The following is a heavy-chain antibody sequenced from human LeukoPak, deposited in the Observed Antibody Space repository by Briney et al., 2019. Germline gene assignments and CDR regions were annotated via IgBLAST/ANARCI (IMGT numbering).Heavy chain of an antibody. J-gene: IGHJ4*02. D-gene: IGHD4-11*01. V-gene: IGHV3-66*04. CDR2: IDSSGST. CDR3: ARPSSRDYPYSFDY. Sequence: GGSLRLSCVASGFTASVNYMSWVRQAPGKGLEWVSVIDSSGSTYYADSVKGRFTISRDNSKNTLYLQMNSLRAEDTAVYYCARPSSRDYPYSFDYWGQGTLVTVS. CDR1: GFTASVNY.